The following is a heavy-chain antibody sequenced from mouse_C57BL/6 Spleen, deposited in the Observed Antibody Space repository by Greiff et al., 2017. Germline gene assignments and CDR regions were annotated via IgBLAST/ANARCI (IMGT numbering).Heavy chain of an antibody. CDR1: GYTFTSYW. Sequence: QVQLQQSGAELAKPGASVKLSCKASGYTFTSYWMHWVKQRPGQGLEWIGYINPSSGYTKYNQKFKDKATLTADKSSSTAYMQLSSLTYEDSAVYYCARMDDGYYYPMDYWGQGTSVTVSS. D-gene: IGHD2-3*01. CDR2: INPSSGYT. J-gene: IGHJ4*01. CDR3: ARMDDGYYYPMDY. V-gene: IGHV1-7*01.